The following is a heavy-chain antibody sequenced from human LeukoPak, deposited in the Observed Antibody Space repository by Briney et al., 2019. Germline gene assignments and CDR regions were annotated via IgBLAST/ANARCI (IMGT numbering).Heavy chain of an antibody. D-gene: IGHD3-22*01. V-gene: IGHV1-18*01. CDR1: GYTFTSYG. CDR3: ARDPGAYYYDSSGQLDY. J-gene: IGHJ4*02. Sequence: ASVKVSCKASGYTFTSYGISWVRQAPGQGLEWMGWISAYNGNTNYAQKLQGRVTMTTDTSTSTAYMELRGLRSDDTAVYYCARDPGAYYYDSSGQLDYWGQGTLVTVSS. CDR2: ISAYNGNT.